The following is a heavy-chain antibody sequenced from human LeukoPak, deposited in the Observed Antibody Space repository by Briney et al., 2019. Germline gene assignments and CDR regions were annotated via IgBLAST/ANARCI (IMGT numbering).Heavy chain of an antibody. J-gene: IGHJ4*02. Sequence: SETLSLTCAVYGGSFSGYYWSWIRQPPGKGLEWIGEINRSGSTNYNPSLKSRVTISVDTSKNQFSLKLSSVTAADTAVYYCARVRGYSSSIKYYFDYWGQGTLVTVSS. CDR1: GGSFSGYY. V-gene: IGHV4-34*01. D-gene: IGHD6-13*01. CDR3: ARVRGYSSSIKYYFDY. CDR2: INRSGST.